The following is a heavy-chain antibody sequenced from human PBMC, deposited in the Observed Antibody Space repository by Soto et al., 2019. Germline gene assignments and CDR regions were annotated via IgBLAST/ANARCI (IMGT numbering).Heavy chain of an antibody. Sequence: QVQLVQSGAEVKMPGASVKVSCKASGYTFTNYGFSWVRQAPGQGLQWVGWISAYNCDTNYAQRFQGRVTLTTDTPTSTAYMELRSLRSDATAVYYCARDPPKSYGSGKGDYWGQATPVTVSS. J-gene: IGHJ4*02. CDR1: GYTFTNYG. V-gene: IGHV1-18*01. CDR2: ISAYNCDT. D-gene: IGHD3-10*01. CDR3: ARDPPKSYGSGKGDY.